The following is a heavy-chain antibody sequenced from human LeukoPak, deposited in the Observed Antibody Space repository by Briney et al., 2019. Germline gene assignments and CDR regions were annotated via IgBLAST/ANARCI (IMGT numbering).Heavy chain of an antibody. CDR2: ISNSSSYI. CDR1: GFTFSSYS. Sequence: GGSLRLPCAASGFTFSSYSMNWVRQAPGKGLEWVSSISNSSSYIYYADSVKGRFTISRDNAKNSLYLQMNSLRAEDTAVYYCARLANYYDSSGDGFDIWGQGTMVTVSS. J-gene: IGHJ3*02. V-gene: IGHV3-21*01. D-gene: IGHD3-22*01. CDR3: ARLANYYDSSGDGFDI.